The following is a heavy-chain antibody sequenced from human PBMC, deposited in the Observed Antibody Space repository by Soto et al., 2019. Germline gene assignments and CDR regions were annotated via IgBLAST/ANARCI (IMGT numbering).Heavy chain of an antibody. V-gene: IGHV1-69*13. D-gene: IGHD3-22*01. CDR3: AREGIYYYDSSGYPVPSYAFDI. CDR1: GGTFSSYA. Sequence: GASVKVSCKASGGTFSSYAISWVRQAPGQGLEWMGGFILIFGTANYAQKFQGRVTITADESTSTAYMELSSLRSEDTAVYYCAREGIYYYDSSGYPVPSYAFDIWGQGTMVTVSS. CDR2: FILIFGTA. J-gene: IGHJ3*02.